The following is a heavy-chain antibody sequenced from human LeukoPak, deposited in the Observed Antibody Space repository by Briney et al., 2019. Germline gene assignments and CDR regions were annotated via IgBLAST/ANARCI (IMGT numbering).Heavy chain of an antibody. V-gene: IGHV3-23*01. CDR3: AKGVTTSNFYYYYYMDV. CDR2: ITSGTRT. D-gene: IGHD4-17*01. J-gene: IGHJ6*03. CDR1: GFTFSSHG. Sequence: GGTLRLSCVASGFTFSSHGMNWVRQAPGKGLEWVSGITSGTRTYYSDSVKGRVTISRDNSKNTLYLQMNSLRAEDTAVYYCAKGVTTSNFYYYYYMDVWGKGTTVTVSS.